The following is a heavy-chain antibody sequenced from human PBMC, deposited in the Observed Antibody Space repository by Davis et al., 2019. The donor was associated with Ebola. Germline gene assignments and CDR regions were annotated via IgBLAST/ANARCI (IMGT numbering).Heavy chain of an antibody. CDR2: MYADGST. V-gene: IGHV3-66*01. CDR1: GFTVSTYY. CDR3: ARGSL. Sequence: PGGSLRLSCAASGFTVSTYYFNWVRQAPGKGLEWVSVMYADGSTYNAVYVKGRFTVSRDNSTNTVYLQMNSLRAEDTAVYYCARGSLWGRGTLVIVSS. J-gene: IGHJ4*02.